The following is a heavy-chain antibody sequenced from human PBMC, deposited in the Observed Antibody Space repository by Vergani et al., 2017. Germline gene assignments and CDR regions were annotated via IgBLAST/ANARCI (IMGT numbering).Heavy chain of an antibody. CDR2: IYYSGST. D-gene: IGHD2-21*01. Sequence: QVQLQESGPGLVKPSETLSLTCTVSGGSISSYYWSWIRQPPGKGLEWIGYIYYSGSTNYNPSLKSRVTISVDTSKNQFSLKLSSVTAADTAVYYCARDGGESADYYYYGMDVWGQGTTVTVSS. V-gene: IGHV4-59*12. CDR3: ARDGGESADYYYYGMDV. J-gene: IGHJ6*02. CDR1: GGSISSYY.